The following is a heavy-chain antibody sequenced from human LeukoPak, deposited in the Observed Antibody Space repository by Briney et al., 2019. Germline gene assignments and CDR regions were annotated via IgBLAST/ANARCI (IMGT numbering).Heavy chain of an antibody. V-gene: IGHV4-59*01. CDR1: GGSINSYY. J-gene: IGHJ4*02. CDR3: ASTVTPRTYYFDY. D-gene: IGHD4-17*01. CDR2: IYYSGST. Sequence: SETLSLTCTVSGGSINSYYWSWIRQPPGKGLEWIGYIYYSGSTNYNPSLKSRVTISVDTSKNQFSLKLSSVTAADTAVYYCASTVTPRTYYFDYWGQGTLVTVSS.